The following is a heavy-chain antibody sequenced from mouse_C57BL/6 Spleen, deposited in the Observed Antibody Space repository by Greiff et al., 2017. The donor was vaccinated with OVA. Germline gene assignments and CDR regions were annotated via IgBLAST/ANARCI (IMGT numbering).Heavy chain of an antibody. CDR3: ARYSGYYSNYYYFDY. J-gene: IGHJ2*01. CDR1: GFTFTDYY. Sequence: EVQGVESGGGLVQPGGSLSLSCAASGFTFTDYYMSWVRQPPGKALEWLGFIRNKANGYTTEYSASVKGRFTISRDNSQSILYLQMNALRAEDSATYYGARYSGYYSNYYYFDYWGQGTTLTVSS. D-gene: IGHD2-5*01. CDR2: IRNKANGYTT. V-gene: IGHV7-3*01.